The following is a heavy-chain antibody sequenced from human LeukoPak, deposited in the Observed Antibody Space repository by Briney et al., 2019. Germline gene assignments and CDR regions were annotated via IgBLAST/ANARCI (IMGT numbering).Heavy chain of an antibody. D-gene: IGHD3-22*01. CDR3: ATYSSLNRREFQY. CDR2: IKTDGSEK. Sequence: GGSLXLSCEGSGFTFSNYWMGWVRQAPGKGLQXVANIKTDGSEKYYVDSVKGRFTISRDNAKNSLYLQMNSLRAEDTAVYYCATYSSLNRREFQYWGQGTLLTVSS. CDR1: GFTFSNYW. V-gene: IGHV3-7*01. J-gene: IGHJ1*01.